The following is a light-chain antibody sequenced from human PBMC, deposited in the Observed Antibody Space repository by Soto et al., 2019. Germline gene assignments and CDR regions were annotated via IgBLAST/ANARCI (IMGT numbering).Light chain of an antibody. CDR3: QQSYSTPFVT. CDR2: AAC. V-gene: IGKV1-39*01. CDR1: QSISSY. J-gene: IGKJ5*01. Sequence: DSQMTQSPSSLSAAVGDRVTITCRASQSISSYLNWYQQKPGKAPKLLIYAACSLQSGVPSRFSGSRSGTDFTLPISSLQPEDFATYYCQQSYSTPFVTFGQGTRLEI.